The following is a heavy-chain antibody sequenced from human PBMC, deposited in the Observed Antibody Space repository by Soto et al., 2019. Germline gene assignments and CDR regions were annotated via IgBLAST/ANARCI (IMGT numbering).Heavy chain of an antibody. CDR1: GDSISSRSYY. V-gene: IGHV4-39*01. J-gene: IGHJ4*02. Sequence: SETLSLTCTVTGDSISSRSYYWGWIRQPPGKGLEWIGSIYYSGSTYNNPSLRSRVPMSIDTSKDQFSLKLKSVTAADTALYFCARQRTLVVTQAYFDVWGSGSLVTVSS. D-gene: IGHD2-21*02. CDR2: IYYSGST. CDR3: ARQRTLVVTQAYFDV.